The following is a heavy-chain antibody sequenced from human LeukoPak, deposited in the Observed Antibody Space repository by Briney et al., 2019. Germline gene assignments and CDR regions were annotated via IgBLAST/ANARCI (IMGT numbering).Heavy chain of an antibody. Sequence: PGGSLRLSCADSGFTFSSYSMNWVRQAPGKGLEWVSSISSSSSYIYYADSVKGRFTISRDNAKNSLYLQMNSLRAEDTAVYYCARAPLANYYYYYMDAWGKGTTVTVSS. V-gene: IGHV3-21*01. CDR2: ISSSSSYI. J-gene: IGHJ6*03. CDR3: ARAPLANYYYYYMDA. D-gene: IGHD3-3*02. CDR1: GFTFSSYS.